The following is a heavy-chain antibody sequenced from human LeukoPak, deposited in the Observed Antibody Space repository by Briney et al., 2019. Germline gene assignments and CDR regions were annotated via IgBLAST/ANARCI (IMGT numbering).Heavy chain of an antibody. Sequence: GGSLRLSCVVSGFTLSSDWMSWVRQAPGKGLEWVASIKHDGSEKYYVDSVRGRFTISRDNTMNSLYLQMSSLRAEDTAVYYCATDRGWRTSGYYLYYFEYWGQGTLVTYSS. CDR3: ATDRGWRTSGYYLYYFEY. J-gene: IGHJ4*02. V-gene: IGHV3-7*01. CDR2: IKHDGSEK. D-gene: IGHD3-3*01. CDR1: GFTLSSDW.